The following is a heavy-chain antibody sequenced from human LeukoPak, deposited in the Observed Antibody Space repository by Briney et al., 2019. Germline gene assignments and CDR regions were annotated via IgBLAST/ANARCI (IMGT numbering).Heavy chain of an antibody. CDR1: GYTFTSYD. Sequence: ASVKISCKASGYTFTSYDINWVRQATGQGLEWMGWMNPNSGNTGYAQKFQGRVTITADESTSTAYMELSSLRSEDTAVYYCARVGRRDGYNWGAFDYWGQGTLVTVSS. CDR3: ARVGRRDGYNWGAFDY. V-gene: IGHV1-8*01. D-gene: IGHD5-24*01. CDR2: MNPNSGNT. J-gene: IGHJ4*02.